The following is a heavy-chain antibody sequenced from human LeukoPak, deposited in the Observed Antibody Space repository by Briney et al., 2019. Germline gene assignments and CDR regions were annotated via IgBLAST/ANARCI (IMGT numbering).Heavy chain of an antibody. CDR2: IYYSGST. J-gene: IGHJ4*02. CDR3: ARYAVDTAMVYFDY. CDR1: GGSFSGYY. V-gene: IGHV4-59*01. D-gene: IGHD5-18*01. Sequence: SETLSLTCAVYGGSFSGYYWSWIRQPPGKGLEWIGYIYYSGSTNYNPSLKSRVTISVDTSKNQFSLKLSSVTAADTAVYYCARYAVDTAMVYFDYWGQGTLVTVSS.